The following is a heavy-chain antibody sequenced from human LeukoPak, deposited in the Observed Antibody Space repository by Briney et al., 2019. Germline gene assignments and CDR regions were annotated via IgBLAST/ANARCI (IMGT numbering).Heavy chain of an antibody. J-gene: IGHJ4*02. CDR1: GGSFSGYY. Sequence: SETLSLTCAVYGGSFSGYYWSWIRQPPGKGLEWIGEINHSGSTNYNPSLKSRVTISVDTSKNQFSLKLSSVTAADTAVYYCAXXLRXXXCSXTSCSYYFDYWGQGTLVTVSS. CDR3: AXXLRXXXCSXTSCSYYFDY. V-gene: IGHV4-34*01. CDR2: INHSGST. D-gene: IGHD2-2*01.